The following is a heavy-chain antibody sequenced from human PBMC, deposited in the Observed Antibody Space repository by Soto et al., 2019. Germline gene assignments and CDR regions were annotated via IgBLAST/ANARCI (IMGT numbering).Heavy chain of an antibody. V-gene: IGHV4-59*01. D-gene: IGHD3-9*01. CDR1: GGSISSYY. J-gene: IGHJ6*02. CDR2: IYYSGST. CDR3: ARSEPFDLYYYGMDV. Sequence: SETLSLTCTVSGGSISSYYWSWIRQPPGKGLEWIGYIYYSGSTNYNPSLKSRVTISVDTSKNQFSLKLSSVTAADTAVYYCARSEPFDLYYYGMDVWGQGTTVTVSS.